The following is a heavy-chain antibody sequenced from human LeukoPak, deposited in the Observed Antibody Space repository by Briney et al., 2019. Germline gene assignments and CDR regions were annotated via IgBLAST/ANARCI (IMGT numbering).Heavy chain of an antibody. J-gene: IGHJ4*02. D-gene: IGHD3-3*01. Sequence: GASVKVSCKASGYTFTSYDINWVRQATGQGLEWMGWMNPNSGNTGYAQKFQGRVTMTRNTSISTAYMELSSLRSEDTAVYYCARGRYYDFWSGYYGIVDIVATMGYWGQGTLVTVSS. CDR2: MNPNSGNT. CDR3: ARGRYYDFWSGYYGIVDIVATMGY. CDR1: GYTFTSYD. V-gene: IGHV1-8*01.